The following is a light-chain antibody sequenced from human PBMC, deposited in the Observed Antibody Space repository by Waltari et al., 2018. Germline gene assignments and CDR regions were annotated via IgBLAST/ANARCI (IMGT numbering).Light chain of an antibody. CDR1: SSDVGGSNY. CDR2: DGS. V-gene: IGLV2-14*03. Sequence: QSALTQPASVSGSPGNSITISCTGTSSDVGGSNYVSWYQQHPGKAPKLMIYDGSNRPSGVSNRFSGSKSGNTASLTISGLQAEDEADYYCSSYTSSSTPVVFGGGTKLTVL. J-gene: IGLJ2*01. CDR3: SSYTSSSTPVV.